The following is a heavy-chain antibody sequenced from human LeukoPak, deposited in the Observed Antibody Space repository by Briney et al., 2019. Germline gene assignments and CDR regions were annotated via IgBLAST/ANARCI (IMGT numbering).Heavy chain of an antibody. V-gene: IGHV1-2*02. CDR3: ARAPTFLNWFDP. CDR2: INPNSGGT. D-gene: IGHD3-3*02. J-gene: IGHJ5*02. CDR1: GYTFTGYY. Sequence: ASVKVSCKASGYTFTGYYMHWVRQAPGQGLEWMGWINPNSGGTNYAQKFQGRVTMTRDTSISTAYMELSRLRSDDTAVYYCARAPTFLNWFDPWGQGTLVTVSS.